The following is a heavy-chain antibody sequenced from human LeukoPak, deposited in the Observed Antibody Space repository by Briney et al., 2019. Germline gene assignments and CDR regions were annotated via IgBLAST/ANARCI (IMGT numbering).Heavy chain of an antibody. D-gene: IGHD6-13*01. J-gene: IGHJ6*02. CDR2: LNPNTGHT. V-gene: IGHV1-8*01. CDR1: GYSFTNYD. Sequence: ASVTVSCTASGYSFTNYDLNWVRQATGQGLEWIGWLNPNTGHTDFAQKFQGRVTMTRNTSIDTAYMEVHSLRSEDTAVYYCVRESGHSSTWQEGFNGMDVWGQGTTVTVSS. CDR3: VRESGHSSTWQEGFNGMDV.